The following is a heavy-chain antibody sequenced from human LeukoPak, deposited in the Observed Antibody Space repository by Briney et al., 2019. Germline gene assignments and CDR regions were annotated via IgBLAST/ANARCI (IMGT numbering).Heavy chain of an antibody. V-gene: IGHV3-66*01. Sequence: GGSLRLSCVASGFTVSSNYMNWVRQAPGKGLEWVSITYSGGTTKYVDSVKGRFTVSRDIFKSALYLQMNSLRAEDTAVYYCAREAAYGGNSRGAFDIWGQGTMVTVSS. D-gene: IGHD4-23*01. CDR3: AREAAYGGNSRGAFDI. CDR1: GFTVSSNY. J-gene: IGHJ3*02. CDR2: TYSGGTT.